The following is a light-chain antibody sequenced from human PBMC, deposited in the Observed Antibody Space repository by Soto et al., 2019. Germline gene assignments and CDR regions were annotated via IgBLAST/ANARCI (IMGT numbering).Light chain of an antibody. CDR2: EVS. CDR1: SSDVGGYNF. J-gene: IGLJ3*02. V-gene: IGLV2-14*01. Sequence: QSALTQPASVSGSPGQSITISCTGTSSDVGGYNFVSWYQQHPGKAPRLIIYEVSSRPTGFVSRFSGAKSGNTAALTTSGLQEDDEDDYYCSSYTLRNTLVLFGGGTKLTVL. CDR3: SSYTLRNTLVL.